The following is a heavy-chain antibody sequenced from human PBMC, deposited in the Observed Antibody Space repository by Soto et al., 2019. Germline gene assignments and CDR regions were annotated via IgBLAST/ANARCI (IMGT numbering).Heavy chain of an antibody. D-gene: IGHD6-19*01. CDR1: GGSISSSSYY. CDR2: IYYSGST. Sequence: PSDTLSLTCTVSGGSISSSSYYWGWIRQPPGKGLEWIGSIYYSGSTYYNPSLKSRVTISVDTSKNQFSLKLSSVTAADTAVYYCARLPGQWLVGYYGMDVWGQGTTVT. CDR3: ARLPGQWLVGYYGMDV. J-gene: IGHJ6*02. V-gene: IGHV4-39*01.